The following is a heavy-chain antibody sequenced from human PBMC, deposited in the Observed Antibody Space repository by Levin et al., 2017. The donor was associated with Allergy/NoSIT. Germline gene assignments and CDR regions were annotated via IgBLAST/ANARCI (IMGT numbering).Heavy chain of an antibody. D-gene: IGHD3-3*01. CDR2: IGTAGDT. J-gene: IGHJ6*03. V-gene: IGHV3-13*01. CDR1: GFTFSSYD. Sequence: GGSLRLSCAASGFTFSSYDMHWVRQATGKGLEWVSAIGTAGDTYYPGSVKGRFTISRENAKNSLYLQMNSLRAGDTAVYYCARGRRDDFWSGYWPYYYYYMDVWGKGTTVTVSS. CDR3: ARGRRDDFWSGYWPYYYYYMDV.